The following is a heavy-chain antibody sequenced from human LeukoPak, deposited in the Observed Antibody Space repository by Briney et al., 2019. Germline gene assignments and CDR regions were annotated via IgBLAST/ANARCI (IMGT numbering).Heavy chain of an antibody. CDR3: ARGREIVVVPAASLNDF. D-gene: IGHD2-2*01. CDR2: MNPNTGDT. V-gene: IGHV1-8*01. J-gene: IGHJ4*02. Sequence: ASVEVSCKASGYSFTNYDINWVRQATGQGLEWMGYMNPNTGDTGYAQKFQGRVTMTRDTSISTAYMELTSLGSEDTAVYYCARGREIVVVPAASLNDFWGQGTLVTVSS. CDR1: GYSFTNYD.